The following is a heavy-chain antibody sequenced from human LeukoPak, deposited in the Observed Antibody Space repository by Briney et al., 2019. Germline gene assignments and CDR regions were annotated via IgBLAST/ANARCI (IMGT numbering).Heavy chain of an antibody. CDR3: AKDKGWLRVRYYFDY. V-gene: IGHV3-9*01. Sequence: HSGGSLRLSCAASGFTFDEYAMHWVRQAPGKGLEWVSGISWNSDDMDYADSVKGRFTISRDNAKNSLYLQMNSLRAEDTALYYCAKDKGWLRVRYYFDYWGQGTLVTVSS. D-gene: IGHD5-12*01. CDR2: ISWNSDDM. CDR1: GFTFDEYA. J-gene: IGHJ4*02.